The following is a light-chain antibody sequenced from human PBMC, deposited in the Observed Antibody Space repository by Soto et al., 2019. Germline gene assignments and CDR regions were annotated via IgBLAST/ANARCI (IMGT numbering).Light chain of an antibody. CDR3: NSYTSARTYV. J-gene: IGLJ1*01. CDR1: GSYIGSYNY. V-gene: IGLV2-14*03. Sequence: QSALTQPASVSGSPGQSITISCTGTGSYIGSYNYVSWYQHHPGKVPKFIIYDVTNRPSGVSDRFSGSKSGNTASLTISGLQAEDEADYYCNSYTSARTYVFGTGTKGTGL. CDR2: DVT.